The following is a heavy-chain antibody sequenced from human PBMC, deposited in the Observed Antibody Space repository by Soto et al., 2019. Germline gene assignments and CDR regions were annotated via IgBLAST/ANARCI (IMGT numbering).Heavy chain of an antibody. CDR2: IIPIFATA. CDR1: GGTFSSYA. Sequence: SVKVSCKASGGTFSSYAINWVRQAPGQGLEWMGGIIPIFATADYAQKFQGRVTITADESTSTAYMELSSLRSEDTAVYYCASESYGGEFDYWGQGTLVTVSS. CDR3: ASESYGGEFDY. V-gene: IGHV1-69*13. J-gene: IGHJ4*02. D-gene: IGHD4-17*01.